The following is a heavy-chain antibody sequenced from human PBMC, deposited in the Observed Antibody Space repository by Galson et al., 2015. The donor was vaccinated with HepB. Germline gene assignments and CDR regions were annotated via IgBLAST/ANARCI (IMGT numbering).Heavy chain of an antibody. J-gene: IGHJ6*02. CDR1: GFTVSSNS. V-gene: IGHV3-66*01. Sequence: SLRLSCAASGFTVSSNSMSWVRQAPGKGLEWVSVIYSGGSTYYADSVKGRFTISRDNSKNTLYLQMNSLRAEDTAVYYCARDRRSSGYYYYGMDVWGQGTTVTVSS. D-gene: IGHD3-22*01. CDR3: ARDRRSSGYYYYGMDV. CDR2: IYSGGST.